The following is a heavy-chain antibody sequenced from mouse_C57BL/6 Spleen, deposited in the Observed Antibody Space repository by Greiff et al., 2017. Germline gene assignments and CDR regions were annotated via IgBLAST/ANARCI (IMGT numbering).Heavy chain of an antibody. J-gene: IGHJ1*03. CDR1: GYAFPNYL. CDR3: ARDDGNHWYFDV. CDR2: INPGSGGT. Sequence: QVQLQQSGAELVRPGTSVKLSCKASGYAFPNYLLEWVKQRPGQGLEWIGVINPGSGGTNYNAKFKGKATLTADTSSSTAYMQLSSLPAEDSAVYFCARDDGNHWYFDVWGTGTTVTVSS. V-gene: IGHV1-54*01. D-gene: IGHD2-1*01.